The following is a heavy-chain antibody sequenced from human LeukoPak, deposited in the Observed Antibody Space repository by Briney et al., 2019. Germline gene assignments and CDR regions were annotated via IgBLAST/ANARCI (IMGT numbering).Heavy chain of an antibody. J-gene: IGHJ5*02. CDR1: GGTFSSYA. D-gene: IGHD4-17*01. V-gene: IGHV1-69*05. CDR3: ARDPIHEYGDPPAS. CDR2: IIPIFGTA. Sequence: GASVKVSCKASGGTFSSYAISWVRQAPGQGLEWMGGIIPIFGTANYAQKFQGRVTITTDESTSTAYMELSSLRSEDTAVYYCARDPIHEYGDPPASWGQGTLVSVSS.